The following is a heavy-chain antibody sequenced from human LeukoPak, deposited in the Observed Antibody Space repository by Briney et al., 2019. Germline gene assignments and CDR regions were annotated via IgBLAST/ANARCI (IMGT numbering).Heavy chain of an antibody. D-gene: IGHD3-22*01. CDR3: ARQRYYYDSSGYYGIRYFDY. CDR2: IYPGDSDP. Sequence: GESLKISCKGSGYSFTSYWIGWVRQMPGKGLEWMGIIYPGDSDPRYSPSFQGQVTISADKSISTAYLQWSSLKASDTAMYYCARQRYYYDSSGYYGIRYFDYWGQGTLVTVSS. CDR1: GYSFTSYW. V-gene: IGHV5-51*01. J-gene: IGHJ4*02.